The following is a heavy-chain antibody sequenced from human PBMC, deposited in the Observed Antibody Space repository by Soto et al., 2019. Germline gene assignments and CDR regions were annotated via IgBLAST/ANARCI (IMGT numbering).Heavy chain of an antibody. CDR2: ISYDGSNK. V-gene: IGHV3-30*03. J-gene: IGHJ6*02. CDR1: GFTFSSYG. Sequence: PGGSLRLSCAASGFTFSSYGMHWVRQAPGKGLEWVAVISYDGSNKYYADSVKGRFTISRDNSKNTLYLQMNSLRAEDTAVYYCARDPGSGLSNYYYYGMDVWGQGTTVTAP. D-gene: IGHD3-3*01. CDR3: ARDPGSGLSNYYYYGMDV.